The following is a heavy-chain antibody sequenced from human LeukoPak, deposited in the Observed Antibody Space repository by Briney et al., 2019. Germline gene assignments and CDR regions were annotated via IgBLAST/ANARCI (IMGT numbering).Heavy chain of an antibody. Sequence: ASVKVSCKASGYTFTDYFVHWVRQAPGHGLEWMVWINPKTDGANSAQTFHGRVTMTRDTSINTAYMELSGLSSDDTAVYYCARVVRSFDAWSGYYADYWGQGTQVTVSS. CDR1: GYTFTDYF. J-gene: IGHJ4*02. D-gene: IGHD3-3*01. CDR3: ARVVRSFDAWSGYYADY. CDR2: INPKTDGA. V-gene: IGHV1-2*02.